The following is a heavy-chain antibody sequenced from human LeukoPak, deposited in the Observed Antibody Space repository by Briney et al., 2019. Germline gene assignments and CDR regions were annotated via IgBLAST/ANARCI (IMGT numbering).Heavy chain of an antibody. CDR1: GFTLSSYA. CDR3: AKGGGHRNYDNWFDP. CDR2: ISGSGGST. J-gene: IGHJ5*02. V-gene: IGHV3-23*01. Sequence: RGSLRLSCAASGFTLSSYAMSWVRQAPGKGLAWVSGISGSGGSTFYADSVKGRFTISRDNSKNTLYLQMNSLRADDTAVYYCAKGGGHRNYDNWFDPWGQGTLVTVSS. D-gene: IGHD4-11*01.